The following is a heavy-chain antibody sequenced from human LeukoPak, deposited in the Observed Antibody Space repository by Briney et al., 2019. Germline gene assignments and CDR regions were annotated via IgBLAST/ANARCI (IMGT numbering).Heavy chain of an antibody. D-gene: IGHD1-26*01. CDR1: GFSFSGSA. J-gene: IGHJ6*02. CDR3: AREKWERHHCGVDV. V-gene: IGHV3-23*01. CDR2: ISGRSDSI. Sequence: GGSLRLSCAASGFSFSGSAIHWVRQAPGKGLERVSGISGRSDSIYYADSVEGRFTISRDYSKSTVDLQMNSLRAEDTAVYYCAREKWERHHCGVDVWGQGTTVTVSS.